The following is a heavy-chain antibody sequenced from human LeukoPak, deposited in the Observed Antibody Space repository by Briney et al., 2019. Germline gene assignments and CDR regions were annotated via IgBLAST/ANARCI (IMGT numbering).Heavy chain of an antibody. CDR1: GYTFTSYG. CDR2: ISAYNGNT. V-gene: IGHV1-18*01. J-gene: IGHJ6*02. D-gene: IGHD3-3*01. CDR3: ARDAPLRFLEWSRLDV. Sequence: GASVKVSCKASGYTFTSYGISWVRQAPGQGLEWMGWISAYNGNTNYAQKLQGRVTMTTDTSTSTAYMELRSLRSDDTAVYYCARDAPLRFLEWSRLDVWGRGTTVTVSS.